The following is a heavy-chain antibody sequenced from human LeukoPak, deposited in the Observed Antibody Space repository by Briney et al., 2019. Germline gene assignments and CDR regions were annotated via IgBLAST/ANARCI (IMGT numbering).Heavy chain of an antibody. V-gene: IGHV4-39*01. CDR1: GGSISSSSYY. D-gene: IGHD3-22*01. CDR2: IYYSGST. CDR3: ARRKVVVDY. J-gene: IGHJ4*02. Sequence: SETLSLTCTASGGSISSSSYYWGWIRQPPGKGLEWIGSIYYSGSTYYNPSLKSRVTISVDTSKNQFSLKLSSVTAADTAVYYCARRKVVVDYWGQGTLVTVSS.